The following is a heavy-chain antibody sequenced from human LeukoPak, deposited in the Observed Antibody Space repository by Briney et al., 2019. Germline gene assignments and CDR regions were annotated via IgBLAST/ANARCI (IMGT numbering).Heavy chain of an antibody. V-gene: IGHV3-33*01. J-gene: IGHJ4*02. CDR3: ARAVRGTPFDY. CDR1: GFTFSNYG. D-gene: IGHD3-10*01. CDR2: IWHDGGNK. Sequence: GGSLRLSCAASGFTFSNYGMHWVRQAPGKGLEWVALIWHDGGNKYYADSVKGRFTISRDNSKNTLYLQMNSLRAEDTAVYYCARAVRGTPFDYWGQGTLVTVSS.